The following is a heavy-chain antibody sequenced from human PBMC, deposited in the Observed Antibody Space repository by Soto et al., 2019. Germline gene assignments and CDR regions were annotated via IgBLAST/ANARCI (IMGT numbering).Heavy chain of an antibody. J-gene: IGHJ5*02. D-gene: IGHD3-3*01. CDR1: GGSISSGDYS. Sequence: PSETLSLTCTVSGGSISSGDYSWSWVRQSPGKGLEWIGHIYNSGITYYNPSLKNRVVISIDTSRNQFSLRLNSLTAADRAVYFCARGVTVFGLVSRFWFDPWGQGTVVTVS. V-gene: IGHV4-30-4*08. CDR3: ARGVTVFGLVSRFWFDP. CDR2: IYNSGIT.